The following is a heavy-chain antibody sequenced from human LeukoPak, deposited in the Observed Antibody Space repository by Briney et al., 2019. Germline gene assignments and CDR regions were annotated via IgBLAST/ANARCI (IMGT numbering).Heavy chain of an antibody. CDR1: GDSITSYY. Sequence: SETLSLTCTVSGDSITSYYWTWIRQPPGKGLEWIGYIYYSGSTNYNPSLKSRVTISVDTSKNQFSLKLSSVTAADTAVYYCASLRDILTGPKGYFDLWGRGTLVTVSS. CDR2: IYYSGST. CDR3: ASLRDILTGPKGYFDL. V-gene: IGHV4-59*01. J-gene: IGHJ2*01. D-gene: IGHD3-9*01.